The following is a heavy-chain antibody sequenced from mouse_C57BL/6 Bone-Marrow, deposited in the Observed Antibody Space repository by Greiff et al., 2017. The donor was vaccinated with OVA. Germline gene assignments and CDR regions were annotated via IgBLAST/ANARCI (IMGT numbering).Heavy chain of an antibody. Sequence: QVQLQQPGAELVRPGSSVKLSCKASGYTFTSYWMDWVKQRPGQGLEWIGNIYPSDSETHYNQKFKDKATLTADKSSSTAYMQLSSLTSEDSAVYYGAREDMDDWGQGTSVTVSS. CDR2: IYPSDSET. CDR3: AREDMDD. CDR1: GYTFTSYW. J-gene: IGHJ4*01. V-gene: IGHV1-61*01.